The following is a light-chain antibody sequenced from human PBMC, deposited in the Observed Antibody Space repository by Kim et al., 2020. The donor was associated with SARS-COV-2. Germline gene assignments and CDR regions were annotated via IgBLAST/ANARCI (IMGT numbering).Light chain of an antibody. CDR3: QQCGSAPWT. CDR1: QSVSRSC. Sequence: PGERATLSCRASQSVSRSCLAWYQHKTGQAPRLLMYDASSRAAGIPDRFSGSGSGTDFTLTISRLESEDFAVYYCQQCGSAPWTFGQGTKVEIK. CDR2: DAS. V-gene: IGKV3-20*01. J-gene: IGKJ1*01.